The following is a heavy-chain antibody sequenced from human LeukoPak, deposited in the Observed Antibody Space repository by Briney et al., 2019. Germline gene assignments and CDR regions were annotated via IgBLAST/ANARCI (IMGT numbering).Heavy chain of an antibody. D-gene: IGHD3-16*02. CDR2: IYYSGST. Sequence: SETLSLTCTVSGGSISSSYYYWGWIRQPPGKGLEWIGYIYYSGSTSYNPSLKSRVTISVDTSKNQFSLKLSSVTAADTAVYYCVRTRRYTGDPGWFDPWGQGTLVTVSS. CDR1: GGSISSSYYY. V-gene: IGHV4-30-4*08. J-gene: IGHJ5*02. CDR3: VRTRRYTGDPGWFDP.